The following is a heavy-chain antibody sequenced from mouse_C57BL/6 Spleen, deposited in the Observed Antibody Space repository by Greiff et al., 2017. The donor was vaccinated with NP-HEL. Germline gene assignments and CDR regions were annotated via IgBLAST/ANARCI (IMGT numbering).Heavy chain of an antibody. J-gene: IGHJ3*01. V-gene: IGHV3-6*01. D-gene: IGHD2-14*01. CDR1: GYSITSGYY. CDR3: AREGGGTAY. CDR2: ISYDGSN. Sequence: EVQLQESGPGLVKPSQSLSLPCSVTGYSITSGYYWNWIRQFPGTKLEWMGYISYDGSNNYNPSLKNRISITRDTSKHQFFVKVNSLTTEDTATYFCAREGGGTAYWGQGTLVTVSA.